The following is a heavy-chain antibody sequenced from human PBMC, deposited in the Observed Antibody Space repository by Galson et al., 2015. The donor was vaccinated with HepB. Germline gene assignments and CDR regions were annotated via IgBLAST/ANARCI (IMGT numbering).Heavy chain of an antibody. D-gene: IGHD4-17*01. J-gene: IGHJ4*02. CDR3: AKDRNYADYGLSTVFDY. V-gene: IGHV3-30*18. CDR2: TSYDGNNK. Sequence: LRLSCAASGFTFRTYGMHWVRQAPGKGLEWVAVTSYDGNNKYYADSVKGRFTISRDNAKNTLYLQMNSLRAEDTAVYYCAKDRNYADYGLSTVFDYWGQGALVTVSS. CDR1: GFTFRTYG.